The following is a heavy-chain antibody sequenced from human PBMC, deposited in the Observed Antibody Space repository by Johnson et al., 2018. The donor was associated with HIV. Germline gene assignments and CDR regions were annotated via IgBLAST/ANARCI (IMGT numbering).Heavy chain of an antibody. CDR3: ARAGKWSGDAFDI. CDR1: GFTFDDYA. J-gene: IGHJ3*02. Sequence: VQLVESGGGLVKPGGSLRLSCAASGFTFDDYAIHWVRQAPGKGLEWVSGISWNSGSIGYADSVKGRFTISRDNAKKSLYLQMNSLRAGDTAVYYCARAGKWSGDAFDIWGQGTTVTVSS. V-gene: IGHV3-9*01. D-gene: IGHD3-10*01. CDR2: ISWNSGSI.